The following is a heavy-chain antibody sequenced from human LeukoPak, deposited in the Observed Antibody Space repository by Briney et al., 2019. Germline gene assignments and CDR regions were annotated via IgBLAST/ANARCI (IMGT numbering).Heavy chain of an antibody. Sequence: ASVKVSCKASGYSFTSYGISWVRQAPGQGLEWMGWISAYNGNTNYAQRLQGRVTMATDTSTSTAYMELRSLTSDDTAVYYCARVPSGGPFDYWGQGTLVTVSS. CDR3: ARVPSGGPFDY. CDR1: GYSFTSYG. CDR2: ISAYNGNT. J-gene: IGHJ4*02. D-gene: IGHD2-15*01. V-gene: IGHV1-18*01.